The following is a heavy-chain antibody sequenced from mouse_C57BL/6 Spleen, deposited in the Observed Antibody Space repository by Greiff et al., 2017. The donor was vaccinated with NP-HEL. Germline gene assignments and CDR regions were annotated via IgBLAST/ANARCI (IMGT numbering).Heavy chain of an antibody. V-gene: IGHV1-82*01. CDR3: AREGDYYGSTYWYFDV. CDR1: GYAFSSSW. CDR2: IYPGDGDT. D-gene: IGHD1-1*01. J-gene: IGHJ1*03. Sequence: QVQLQQSGPELVKPGASVKISCKASGYAFSSSWMNWVKQRPGKGLEWIGRIYPGDGDTNYNGKFKGKATLTADKSSSTAYMQLSSLTSEDSAVYVGAREGDYYGSTYWYFDVWGTGTTVTVSS.